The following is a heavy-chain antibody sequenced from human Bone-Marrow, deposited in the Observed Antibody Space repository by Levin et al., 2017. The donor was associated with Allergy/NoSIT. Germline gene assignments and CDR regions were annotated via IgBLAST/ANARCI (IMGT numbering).Heavy chain of an antibody. CDR1: GDSISPYY. J-gene: IGHJ1*01. CDR2: IYYNGAT. D-gene: IGHD3-10*01. CDR3: ARGSIENYYLGFEFFQH. V-gene: IGHV4-59*12. Sequence: SQTLSLTCTVSGDSISPYYWTWIRQPPGKGLEWIGYIYYNGATNYNPSLKSPVTISVDTSKNQVYVKLTSVTAADTAVYYCARGSIENYYLGFEFFQHWGQGILVAVSS.